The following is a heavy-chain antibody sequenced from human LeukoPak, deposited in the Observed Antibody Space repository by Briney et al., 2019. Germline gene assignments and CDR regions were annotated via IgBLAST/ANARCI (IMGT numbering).Heavy chain of an antibody. CDR2: ISSSGSTI. CDR1: GFTFSSYE. J-gene: IGHJ5*02. V-gene: IGHV3-48*03. Sequence: PGGSLRLSCAASGFTFSSYEMNWVRQAPGKGLEWVSYISSSGSTIYYADSVKGRFTISRDNAKNSLYLQMNSLRAEDTAVYYCARDYGSGSHNWFDPWGQGTLVTVSS. D-gene: IGHD3-10*01. CDR3: ARDYGSGSHNWFDP.